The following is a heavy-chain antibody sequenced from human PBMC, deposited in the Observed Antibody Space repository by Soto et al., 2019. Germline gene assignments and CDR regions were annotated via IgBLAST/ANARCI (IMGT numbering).Heavy chain of an antibody. CDR2: ISGSGSFT. J-gene: IGHJ5*02. D-gene: IGHD3-10*01. CDR3: AKIPTGSGSPKLES. Sequence: GSLRLSCAASGFTFRTYAMNWVRQAPGKGLEWISAISGSGSFTHYADSVRGRFTISRDNSQNQLYLQMNNLRGDDTAMYYCAKIPTGSGSPKLESWGQGLQGTVSA. CDR1: GFTFRTYA. V-gene: IGHV3-23*01.